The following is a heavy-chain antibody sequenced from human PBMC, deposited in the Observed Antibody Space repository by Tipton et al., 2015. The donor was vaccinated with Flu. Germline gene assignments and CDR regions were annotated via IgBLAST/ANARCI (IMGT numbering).Heavy chain of an antibody. J-gene: IGHJ3*01. D-gene: IGHD2-21*01. CDR1: GFTFTDYE. CDR2: ISNNAHTI. V-gene: IGHV3-48*03. CDR3: ARASRDSDAFDV. Sequence: GSLRLSCAASGFTFTDYEMNWIRQAPGKGLEWVSYISNNAHTIYYTDSVKGRFTISRDNAGNSLYLQMSSLRVEDTALYYCARASRDSDAFDVWGQGTMVTVSS.